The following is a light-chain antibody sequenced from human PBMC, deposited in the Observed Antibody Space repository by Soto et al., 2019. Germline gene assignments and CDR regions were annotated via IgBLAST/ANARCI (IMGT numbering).Light chain of an antibody. Sequence: QSVLTQPPSVSAAPGHKVTISCSGGSSNIGGNSVSWYQQLPGAAPKLPIYDDIKRPSGIPDRFSGSKAGTSATLGITGFQTGDEADYYCGSWDSSLSAYVFGTGTKVTV. CDR3: GSWDSSLSAYV. V-gene: IGLV1-51*01. CDR1: SSNIGGNS. J-gene: IGLJ1*01. CDR2: DDI.